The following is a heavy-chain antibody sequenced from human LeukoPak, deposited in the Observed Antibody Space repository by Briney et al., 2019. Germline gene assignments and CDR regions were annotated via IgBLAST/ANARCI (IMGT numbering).Heavy chain of an antibody. Sequence: PGGSLRLSCAASGFTFSSYAMSWVRQAPGKGLEWVSAISGSGGSTYYADSVKGRFTISRDNSKNTLYLQMNSLRAEDTAVYYCAKDGSQGALWSGEFDYWGQGTLVTVSS. CDR3: AKDGSQGALWSGEFDY. J-gene: IGHJ4*02. CDR1: GFTFSSYA. D-gene: IGHD3-10*01. CDR2: ISGSGGST. V-gene: IGHV3-23*01.